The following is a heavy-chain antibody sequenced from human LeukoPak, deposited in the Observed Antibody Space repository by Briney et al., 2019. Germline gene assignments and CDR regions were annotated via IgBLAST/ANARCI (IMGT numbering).Heavy chain of an antibody. CDR3: AKTAGGYSYGYYFDY. Sequence: GRSLRLSCAASGFTFSSYSMHWVRQAPGKGLEWVAVISYDGSNKYYADSVKGRFTISRDNSKNTLYLQMNSLRAEDTAVYYCAKTAGGYSYGYYFDYWGQGTLVTVSS. CDR2: ISYDGSNK. J-gene: IGHJ4*02. D-gene: IGHD5-18*01. CDR1: GFTFSSYS. V-gene: IGHV3-30*18.